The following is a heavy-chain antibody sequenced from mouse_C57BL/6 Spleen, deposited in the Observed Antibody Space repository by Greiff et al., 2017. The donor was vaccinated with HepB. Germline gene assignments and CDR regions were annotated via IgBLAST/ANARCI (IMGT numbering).Heavy chain of an antibody. V-gene: IGHV1-82*01. CDR2: IYPGDGDT. CDR3: ARPYYDYDSYFDY. CDR1: GYAFSSSW. D-gene: IGHD2-4*01. Sequence: VKLQESGPELVKPGASVKISCKASGYAFSSSWMNWVKQRPGKGLEWIGRIYPGDGDTNYNGKFKGKATLTADKSSSTAYMQLSSLTSEDSAVYFCARPYYDYDSYFDYWGQGTTLTVSS. J-gene: IGHJ2*01.